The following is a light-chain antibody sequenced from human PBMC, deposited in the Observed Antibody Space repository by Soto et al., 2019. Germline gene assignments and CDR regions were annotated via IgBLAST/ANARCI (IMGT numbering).Light chain of an antibody. CDR2: EAS. V-gene: IGKV3D-11*01. CDR3: QDGSDWSPLT. CDR1: QGVGTS. Sequence: EVVLTQSPATLPLSPGERATLSCRASQGVGTSLAWYQQKPGQAPKLLIYEASNRATGIPARFSGSGSGTDFTLTISSLEPEVSAVYYCQDGSDWSPLTFGGGTKVEIK. J-gene: IGKJ4*01.